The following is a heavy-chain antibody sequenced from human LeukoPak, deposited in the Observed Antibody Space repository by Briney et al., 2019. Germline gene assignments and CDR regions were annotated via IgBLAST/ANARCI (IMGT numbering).Heavy chain of an antibody. Sequence: ASVKVSCKLSGDTLTELSMHWVRQSPGKGLEWMGGFVPEDGETVYAQKFQGRVTMTEDTSTDTAYMELSSLRSDDTAVYFCATLPRGHLFDSWGQGTLVTVSS. D-gene: IGHD3-10*01. J-gene: IGHJ4*02. V-gene: IGHV1-24*01. CDR1: GDTLTELS. CDR2: FVPEDGET. CDR3: ATLPRGHLFDS.